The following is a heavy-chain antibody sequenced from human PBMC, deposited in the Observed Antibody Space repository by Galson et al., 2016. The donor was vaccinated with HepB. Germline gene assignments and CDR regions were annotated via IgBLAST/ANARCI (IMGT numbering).Heavy chain of an antibody. D-gene: IGHD3-10*01. CDR1: EFTFSSFG. CDR2: ISSSGTSM. J-gene: IGHJ4*01. CDR3: TRGAYGSGAFFRSFFDH. Sequence: SLRLSCAASEFTFSSFGMNWVRQAPGKGPEWVSFISSSGTSMYYADSVKGRFTISRDNAKDSLYLQMNSLRDEDTAVYYCTRGAYGSGAFFRSFFDHWGQGTRVTVSS. V-gene: IGHV3-48*02.